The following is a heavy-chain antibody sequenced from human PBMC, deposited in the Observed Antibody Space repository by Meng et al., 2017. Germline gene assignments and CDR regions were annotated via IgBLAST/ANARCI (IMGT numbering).Heavy chain of an antibody. CDR2: ISYDGSNK. CDR3: ARDQVDYYDSSGYSDY. J-gene: IGHJ4*02. Sequence: GGSLRLSCAASGFTFSSYAMHWVRQAPGKGLEWVAVISYDGSNKYYADSVKGRFTISRDNSKNTLYLQMNSLRAEDTAVYYCARDQVDYYDSSGYSDYWGQGTLVPSPQ. CDR1: GFTFSSYA. D-gene: IGHD3-22*01. V-gene: IGHV3-30*04.